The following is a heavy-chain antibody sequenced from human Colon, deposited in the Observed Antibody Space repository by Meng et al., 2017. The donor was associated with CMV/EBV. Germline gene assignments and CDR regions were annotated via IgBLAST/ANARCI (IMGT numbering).Heavy chain of an antibody. J-gene: IGHJ4*02. CDR3: VTWLGDPFVDY. V-gene: IGHV3-23*01. CDR2: ISASGGST. D-gene: IGHD3-10*01. Sequence: GESLKISCTASGFTFSTYDFHWVRQAPGKGLEWVSGISASGGSTYYADSVKGRFTVSRDNGKNTQYLQINSLTVEDTATYYCVTWLGDPFVDYWGQGTLVTVSS. CDR1: GFTFSTYD.